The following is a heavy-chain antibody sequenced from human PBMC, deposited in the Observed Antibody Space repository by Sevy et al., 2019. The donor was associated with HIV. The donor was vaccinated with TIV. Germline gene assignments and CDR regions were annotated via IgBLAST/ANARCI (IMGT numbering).Heavy chain of an antibody. Sequence: ASVKVSCKASGYTFTGYYMHWVRQAPGQGLEWMGRINPNSGGTNYAQKFQGRVTMTRDTSISTAYMERSRLGSDDTAVYYCARALLRGGFDYWGQGTLVTVSS. J-gene: IGHJ4*02. CDR2: INPNSGGT. CDR1: GYTFTGYY. D-gene: IGHD4-17*01. CDR3: ARALLRGGFDY. V-gene: IGHV1-2*06.